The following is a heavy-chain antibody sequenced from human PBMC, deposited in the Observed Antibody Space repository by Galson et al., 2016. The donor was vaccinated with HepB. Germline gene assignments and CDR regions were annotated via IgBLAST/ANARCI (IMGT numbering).Heavy chain of an antibody. V-gene: IGHV3-7*01. CDR1: GFTFSSYW. J-gene: IGHJ6*02. Sequence: SLRLSCAASGFTFSSYWMTWVRQAPGKGLEWVASINGDGSTKYYVDSVKGRFTISRDNAKNSLYLQMNSLRAEDTAVYSCARVGWVYYYYGMDVWGQGTTVTVSS. D-gene: IGHD6-19*01. CDR3: ARVGWVYYYYGMDV. CDR2: INGDGSTK.